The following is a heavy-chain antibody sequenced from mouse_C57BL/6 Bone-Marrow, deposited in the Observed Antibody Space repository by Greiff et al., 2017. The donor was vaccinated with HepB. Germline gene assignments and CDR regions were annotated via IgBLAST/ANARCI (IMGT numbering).Heavy chain of an antibody. CDR1: GYTFTSYW. J-gene: IGHJ4*01. D-gene: IGHD2-3*01. V-gene: IGHV1-64*01. CDR3: ARLGWLLRGDYYYAMDY. CDR2: IHPNSGST. Sequence: QVQLQQPGAELVKPGASVKLSCKASGYTFTSYWMHWVKQRPGQGLGWIGMIHPNSGSTNYNEKFKSKATLTVDKSSSTAYMQLSSLTSEDSAVYYCARLGWLLRGDYYYAMDYWGQGTSVTVSS.